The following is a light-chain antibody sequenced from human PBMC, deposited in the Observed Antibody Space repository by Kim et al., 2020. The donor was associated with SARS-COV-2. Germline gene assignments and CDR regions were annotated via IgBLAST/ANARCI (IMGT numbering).Light chain of an antibody. V-gene: IGLV2-14*03. CDR3: SSYTSSSTLDVV. Sequence: QSALTQPASVSGSPGQSITISCTGTSSDVGGYNYVSWYQQHPGKAPKLMIYDVSNRPSGVSNRFSCSKSGNTASLTISGLQAEDEADYYCSSYTSSSTLDVVFGGGTQLTVL. J-gene: IGLJ2*01. CDR1: SSDVGGYNY. CDR2: DVS.